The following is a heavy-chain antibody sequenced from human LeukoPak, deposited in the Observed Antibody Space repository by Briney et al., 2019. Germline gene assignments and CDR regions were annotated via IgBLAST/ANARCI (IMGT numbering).Heavy chain of an antibody. D-gene: IGHD1-26*01. V-gene: IGHV4-59*01. CDR1: GGSISSYY. J-gene: IGHJ4*02. CDR3: ARGDWELLPFDY. CDR2: IYYSGST. Sequence: SETLSLTCTVSGGSISSYYWSWIRQPPGKGLEWIGYIYYSGSTNYNPSLKSRVTISVDTSKNQFSLKLSSVTAADTAVYYCARGDWELLPFDYWGQGTLVTVSS.